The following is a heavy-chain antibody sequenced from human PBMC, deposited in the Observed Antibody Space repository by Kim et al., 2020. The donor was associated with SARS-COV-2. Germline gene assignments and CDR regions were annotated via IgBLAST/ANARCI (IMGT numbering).Heavy chain of an antibody. J-gene: IGHJ6*02. V-gene: IGHV3-11*04. CDR1: GFTFSDYY. CDR2: ISSSGSTI. Sequence: GGSLRLSCAASGFTFSDYYMSWIRQAPGKGLEWVSYISSSGSTIYYADSVKGRFTISRDNAKNSLYLQMNSLRAEDTAVYYCAREGITMVRGVIINYYGMDVWGQGTTVTVSS. D-gene: IGHD3-10*01. CDR3: AREGITMVRGVIINYYGMDV.